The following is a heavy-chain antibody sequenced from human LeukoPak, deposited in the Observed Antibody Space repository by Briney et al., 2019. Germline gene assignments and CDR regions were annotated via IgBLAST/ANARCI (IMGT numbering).Heavy chain of an antibody. CDR3: ARGVWVAAAGNWFDP. Sequence: GESLRISCKGSGYSFTSYWISWVRQMPGKGXXXXXXXDPSDSYTNYSPSFQGHVTISADKSISTAYLQWSSLKASDTAMYYCARGVWVAAAGNWFDPWGQGTLVTVSS. D-gene: IGHD6-13*01. CDR1: GYSFTSYW. J-gene: IGHJ5*02. CDR2: XDPSDSYT. V-gene: IGHV5-10-1*01.